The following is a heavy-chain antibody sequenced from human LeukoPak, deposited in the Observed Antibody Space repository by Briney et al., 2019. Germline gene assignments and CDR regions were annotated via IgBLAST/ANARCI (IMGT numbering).Heavy chain of an antibody. J-gene: IGHJ5*02. CDR3: AYGSGSGNWFDP. V-gene: IGHV1-69*06. CDR2: IIPIFGTA. Sequence: SVKVSCKASGYTFTSYGISWVRQAPRQGLEWMGGIIPIFGTANYAQKFQGRVTITADTSTSTAYMELSSLRSEDTAVYYCAYGSGSGNWFDPWGQGTLVTVSS. CDR1: GYTFTSYG. D-gene: IGHD3-10*01.